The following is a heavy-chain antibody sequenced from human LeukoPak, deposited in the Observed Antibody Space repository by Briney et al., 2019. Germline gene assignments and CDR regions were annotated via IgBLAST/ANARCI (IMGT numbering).Heavy chain of an antibody. CDR1: GGTFSSYA. V-gene: IGHV1-69*04. CDR2: IIPILGIA. D-gene: IGHD4-17*01. CDR3: ARDLNYGISSSDPTIDY. Sequence: SVKISCKASGGTFSSYAISWVRQAPGQGLEWMGRIIPILGIANYAQKFQGRVTITADKSTSTAYMELSSLRSEDTAVYYCARDLNYGISSSDPTIDYWGQGTLVTVSS. J-gene: IGHJ4*02.